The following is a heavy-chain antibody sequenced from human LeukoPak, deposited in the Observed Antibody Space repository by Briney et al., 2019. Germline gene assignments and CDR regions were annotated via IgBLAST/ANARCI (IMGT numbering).Heavy chain of an antibody. CDR2: IRSKADGGTT. Sequence: GGSLRLSCTASGFTFGDYAMTWFRQAPGKGLDWIGFIRSKADGGTTENAASVKGRFTISRDDSKSIAYLQMNSLKTEDTAVYYCTRDRTGDRTDAFDIWGQGTMVTVSS. CDR1: GFTFGDYA. D-gene: IGHD7-27*01. V-gene: IGHV3-49*03. J-gene: IGHJ3*02. CDR3: TRDRTGDRTDAFDI.